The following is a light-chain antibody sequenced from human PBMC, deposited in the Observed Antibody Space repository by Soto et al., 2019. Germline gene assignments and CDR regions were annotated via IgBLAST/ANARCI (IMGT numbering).Light chain of an antibody. Sequence: DIQMTQSPSTLSASVGDRVTITCRASQSISSWLAWYQQKPGKAPKLLIYKASSLESGVPSRFSGSVSGTDFTLTISSLQIEDVSVYYCQKYTSQSEAFGQVTKVDMK. CDR3: QKYTSQSEA. CDR2: KAS. V-gene: IGKV1-5*03. J-gene: IGKJ1*01. CDR1: QSISSW.